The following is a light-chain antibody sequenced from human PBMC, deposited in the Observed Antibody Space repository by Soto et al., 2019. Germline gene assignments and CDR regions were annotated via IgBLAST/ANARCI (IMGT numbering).Light chain of an antibody. CDR3: QQCHNCPLT. Sequence: EIVMTQSPATLSVSPGERATLSCRASQSISTELAWYQQKPGQPPRLLIYSASTRATGVPARFTGSGSGSEFTLTISGLQSEDFAVYYCQQCHNCPLTVGQGPMLEI. J-gene: IGKJ2*01. CDR2: SAS. CDR1: QSISTE. V-gene: IGKV3-15*01.